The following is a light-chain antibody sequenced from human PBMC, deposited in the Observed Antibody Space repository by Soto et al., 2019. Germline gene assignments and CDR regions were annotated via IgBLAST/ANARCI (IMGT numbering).Light chain of an antibody. CDR3: QQYNSYSYA. V-gene: IGKV1-5*01. J-gene: IGKJ2*01. CDR1: QSISSW. Sequence: DIQMTQSPSTLSASVGARVTITCRASQSISSWLAWYQQKPGKAPKLLIYDASSLESGVPSRFSGSGSGTEFTLTISSLQPDDFATYYCQQYNSYSYAFGQGTKVEIK. CDR2: DAS.